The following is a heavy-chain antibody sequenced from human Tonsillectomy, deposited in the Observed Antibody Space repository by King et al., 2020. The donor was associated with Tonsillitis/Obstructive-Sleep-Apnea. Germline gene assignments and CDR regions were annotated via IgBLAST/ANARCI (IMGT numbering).Heavy chain of an antibody. CDR1: GYSFTSYW. J-gene: IGHJ3*02. CDR2: IYPGDSDT. D-gene: IGHD4-17*01. CDR3: ARPNDYVDYPKHAFDI. Sequence: VQLVESGAEVKKPGESLKISCKGSGYSFTSYWIGWVRQMPGKGLEWMGIIYPGDSDTRYSPSFQGQVTISADKSISTAYLQWSSLKASDTAMYYCARPNDYVDYPKHAFDIWGQGTMVTVSS. V-gene: IGHV5-51*01.